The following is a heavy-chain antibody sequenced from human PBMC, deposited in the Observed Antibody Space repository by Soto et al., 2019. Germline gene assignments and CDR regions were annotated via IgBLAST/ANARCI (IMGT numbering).Heavy chain of an antibody. D-gene: IGHD3-10*01. V-gene: IGHV4-34*01. J-gene: IGHJ5*02. Sequence: QVQLQQWGAGLLKPSETLSLTCAVYGGSFSGYYWSWIRQPPGKGLEWIGEINHSGSNNYNPSLKSRVTISVDTSKNQFSRKLSSVTAADTAVYYCARELKMVRGVIIRKLLNWFDPWGQGTLVTVSS. CDR3: ARELKMVRGVIIRKLLNWFDP. CDR1: GGSFSGYY. CDR2: INHSGSN.